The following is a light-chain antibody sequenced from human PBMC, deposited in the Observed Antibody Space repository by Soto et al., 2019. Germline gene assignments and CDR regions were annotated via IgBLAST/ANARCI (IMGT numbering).Light chain of an antibody. CDR1: SSNIGAGYD. Sequence: QSVLTQPPSVSGAPGQRVTISCTGSSSNIGAGYDVHWYKQLPGTAPKLLIFGNYNRPSGVPDRFSGSKSGTSASLAITGLQAEDEADYYCQSYDSRLSGVIFGGGTKLTVL. CDR3: QSYDSRLSGVI. V-gene: IGLV1-40*01. J-gene: IGLJ2*01. CDR2: GNY.